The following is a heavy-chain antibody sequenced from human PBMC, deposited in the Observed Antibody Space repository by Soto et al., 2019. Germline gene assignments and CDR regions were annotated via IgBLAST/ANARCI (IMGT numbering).Heavy chain of an antibody. J-gene: IGHJ4*02. Sequence: QVHLQESCPGLVKPSQTLSLTCTVSGGSISSGGYYWSWIRQHPGKGLEWIGYIYYSGSTYYNPSLKSRVTISVDTSKYQFALTLSSVTAADTAVYYCARDVAAAGFDYWVQGTLVTVSS. CDR3: ARDVAAAGFDY. V-gene: IGHV4-31*03. D-gene: IGHD6-13*01. CDR1: GGSISSGGYY. CDR2: IYYSGST.